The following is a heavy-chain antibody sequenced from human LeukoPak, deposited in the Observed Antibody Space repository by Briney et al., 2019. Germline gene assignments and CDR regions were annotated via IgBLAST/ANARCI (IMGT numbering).Heavy chain of an antibody. V-gene: IGHV1-2*02. CDR3: ARSVSISPMFDY. CDR1: GYIFTSYY. Sequence: VSVKVSCKASGYIFTSYYMHWVRQAPGQGLEWMGWINPNTGSTNFAQKFQGRIAMMRATSITTFYMELNSLRSDDTAAYYCARSVSISPMFDYWGQGTLIPVSS. J-gene: IGHJ4*02. D-gene: IGHD2-21*01. CDR2: INPNTGST.